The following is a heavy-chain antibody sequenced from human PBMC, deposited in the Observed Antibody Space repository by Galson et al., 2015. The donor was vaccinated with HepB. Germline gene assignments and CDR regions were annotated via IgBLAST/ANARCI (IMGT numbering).Heavy chain of an antibody. CDR1: GFTFSSYA. CDR2: VSFVGRST. Sequence: SLRLSCAASGFTFSSYAMSWVRQAPGKGLEWVSAVSFVGRSTDYADSVKGRFTISSDNSKNTLYLQMNSLRAEDTAIYYCTKMGYSNFEKNYFDPWGQGTPVTVSS. V-gene: IGHV3-23*01. D-gene: IGHD4-11*01. J-gene: IGHJ5*02. CDR3: TKMGYSNFEKNYFDP.